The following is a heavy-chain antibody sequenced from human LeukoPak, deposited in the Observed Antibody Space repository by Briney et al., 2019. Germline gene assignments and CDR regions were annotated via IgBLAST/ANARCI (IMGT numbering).Heavy chain of an antibody. Sequence: GGSLRLSCAASGFTFSSYWMSWVRQAPGKGLEWVANIKQDGSEKYYVDSVKGRFTISRDNAKNSLYLQMNSLRAEDTAVYYCASHYCSSTSCYRYYYFYGMDVWGQGTTVTVSS. D-gene: IGHD2-2*01. CDR2: IKQDGSEK. CDR3: ASHYCSSTSCYRYYYFYGMDV. CDR1: GFTFSSYW. V-gene: IGHV3-7*01. J-gene: IGHJ6*02.